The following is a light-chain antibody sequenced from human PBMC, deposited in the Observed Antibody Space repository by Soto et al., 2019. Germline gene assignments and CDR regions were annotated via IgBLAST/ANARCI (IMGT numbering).Light chain of an antibody. CDR1: TSNIGKYT. J-gene: IGLJ2*01. V-gene: IGLV1-44*01. Sequence: SVLTQPPSASGTPGQRVTISCSGSTSNIGKYTVNWYQQLPGTAPKLLIHSNNQRPSGVPDRFSGSKSGTSASLAISGLQSEDETNYYCAAWDDSLNGVVFGGGTKLTVL. CDR2: SNN. CDR3: AAWDDSLNGVV.